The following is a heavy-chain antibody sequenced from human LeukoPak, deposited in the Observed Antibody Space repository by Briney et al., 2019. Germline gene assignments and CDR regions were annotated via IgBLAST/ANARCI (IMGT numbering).Heavy chain of an antibody. D-gene: IGHD3-16*01. CDR2: IKQDGFEK. V-gene: IGHV3-7*04. CDR3: ARIGPHYFDY. J-gene: IGHJ4*02. Sequence: GGSLRLSCAASGFSFSSYWMSWVRQAPGKGLEWVANIKQDGFEKDYVDSVKGRFTASRDNAKKSLYLQMNSLRAEDTAVYYCARIGPHYFDYWGQGTLVTVSS. CDR1: GFSFSSYW.